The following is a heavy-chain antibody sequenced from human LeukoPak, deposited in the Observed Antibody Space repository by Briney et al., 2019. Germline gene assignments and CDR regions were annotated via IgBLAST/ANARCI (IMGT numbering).Heavy chain of an antibody. CDR1: GFTISSNW. V-gene: IGHV3-7*01. J-gene: IGHJ4*02. CDR3: AKDHGTWDFDH. D-gene: IGHD1-26*01. Sequence: GGSLRLSCAASGFTISSNWMNWVRQAPGKGLEWVANIKKDGSEKNYADSVKGRFTISRDNAKKSLFLQMNSLRAEDTAVYYCAKDHGTWDFDHWGQGALVTVSS. CDR2: IKKDGSEK.